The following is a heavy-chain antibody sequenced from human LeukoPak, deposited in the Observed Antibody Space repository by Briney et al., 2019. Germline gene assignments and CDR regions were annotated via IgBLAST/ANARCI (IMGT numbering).Heavy chain of an antibody. V-gene: IGHV4-34*01. CDR3: AGHVSAAAGGR. J-gene: IGHJ4*02. CDR2: IHHSGST. D-gene: IGHD6-13*01. CDR1: GGSVRDNY. Sequence: SETLSLTCAVYGGSVRDNYWSWIRQPPGKGLEWIGEIHHSGSTKYNPSLKSRVTISLDTSKNQFSLKLNSMTAADTAVYYCAGHVSAAAGGRWGQGTLVTVSS.